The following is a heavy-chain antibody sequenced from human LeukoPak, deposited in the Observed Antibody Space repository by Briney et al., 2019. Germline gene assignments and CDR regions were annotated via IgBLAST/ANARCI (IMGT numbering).Heavy chain of an antibody. D-gene: IGHD3-10*01. CDR3: ARDGFGDFIFDY. CDR2: IYYSGST. Sequence: SETLSLTRTVSGGSISSGDYYWSWIRQPPGKGLEWIGYIYYSGSTYYNPSLKSRVTISVDTSKNQFSLKLSSVTAADTAVYYCARDGFGDFIFDYWGQGTLVTVSS. CDR1: GGSISSGDYY. V-gene: IGHV4-30-4*01. J-gene: IGHJ4*02.